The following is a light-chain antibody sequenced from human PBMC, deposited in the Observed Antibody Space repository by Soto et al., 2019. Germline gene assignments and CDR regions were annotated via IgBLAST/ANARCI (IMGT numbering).Light chain of an antibody. CDR1: ESMSNC. CDR2: GAS. Sequence: DIQMTQSPSTLSASVGDRVTIPCRASESMSNCLAWYQQKPGKAPKLLISGASSLQSGVPSRFSGSASGTEFTLTISSLQPDDIATYYCQQCHRYLTFGQGTKVEMK. J-gene: IGKJ1*01. CDR3: QQCHRYLT. V-gene: IGKV1-5*01.